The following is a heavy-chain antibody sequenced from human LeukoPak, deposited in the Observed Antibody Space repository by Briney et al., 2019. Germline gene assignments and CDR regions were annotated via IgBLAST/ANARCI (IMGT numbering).Heavy chain of an antibody. CDR1: GFTFSDYY. V-gene: IGHV3-11*04. J-gene: IGHJ5*02. D-gene: IGHD4-11*01. Sequence: GGSLRLSCAASGFTFSDYYMSWIRQAPGKGLEWVSYITSSGTNIYYADSVKGRFTISRDNAKNTLYLQMNRLRDDDTAVYYCATDREYSQEPWGQGTLVTVSS. CDR3: ATDREYSQEP. CDR2: ITSSGTNI.